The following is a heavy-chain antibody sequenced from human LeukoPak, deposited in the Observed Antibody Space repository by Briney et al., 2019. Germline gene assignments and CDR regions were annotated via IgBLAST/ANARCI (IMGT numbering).Heavy chain of an antibody. CDR2: IYYSGST. CDR1: GGSISSYY. CDR3: ARSAVVRGVIPFDP. Sequence: PSETLSLTCTVSGGSISSYYWSWIRQPPGKALEWIGYIYYSGSTNYNPSLKSRVTISVDTSKNQFSLKLSSVTAADTAVYYCARSAVVRGVIPFDPWGQGTLVTVSS. D-gene: IGHD3-10*01. J-gene: IGHJ5*02. V-gene: IGHV4-59*01.